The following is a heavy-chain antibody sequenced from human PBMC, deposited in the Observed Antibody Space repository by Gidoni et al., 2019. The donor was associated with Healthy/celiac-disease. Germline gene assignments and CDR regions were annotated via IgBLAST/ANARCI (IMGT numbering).Heavy chain of an antibody. D-gene: IGHD7-27*01. V-gene: IGHV3-33*01. CDR1: GFPFSSYG. CDR2: IWYDGSNK. J-gene: IGHJ4*02. CDR3: ARQARLRVTEPCILGY. Sequence: QVQLVESGGGVVQPGRSLRLSCAASGFPFSSYGMHWVRQAPGKGLAWVAVIWYDGSNKYYADSVKGRFTISRDNSKNTLYLQMNSLRAEDTAVYYCARQARLRVTEPCILGYWGQGTLVTVSS.